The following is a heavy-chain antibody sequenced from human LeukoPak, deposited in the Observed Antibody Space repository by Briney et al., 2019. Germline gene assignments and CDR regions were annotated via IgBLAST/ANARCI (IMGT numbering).Heavy chain of an antibody. CDR2: IDSDGSST. CDR3: ARGRRDYYYYYMDV. V-gene: IGHV3-74*01. J-gene: IGHJ6*03. Sequence: GGSLRLSCAASGFTFSSYWMHWVRQAPGKGLVWVSRIDSDGSSTTYADSVKGRFTIPRDNAKNTLYLQMNSLRAEDTAVYYCARGRRDYYYYYMDVWGKGTTVTVSS. CDR1: GFTFSSYW.